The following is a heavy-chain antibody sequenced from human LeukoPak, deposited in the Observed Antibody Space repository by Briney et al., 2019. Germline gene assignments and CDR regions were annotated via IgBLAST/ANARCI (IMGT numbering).Heavy chain of an antibody. CDR2: ISGSGGST. CDR3: AKGRGAYSSGWYASWFY. Sequence: GGSLRLSCAASGFTFSSYAMSWVRQAPGKGLEWVSAISGSGGSTYYADSVKGRFTISRDNSKNTLYLQMNSLRAEDTAVYYCAKGRGAYSSGWYASWFYWGQGTLVTVSS. J-gene: IGHJ4*02. V-gene: IGHV3-23*01. CDR1: GFTFSSYA. D-gene: IGHD6-19*01.